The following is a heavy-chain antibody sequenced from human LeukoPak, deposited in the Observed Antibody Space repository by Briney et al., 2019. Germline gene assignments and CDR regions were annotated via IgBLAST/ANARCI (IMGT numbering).Heavy chain of an antibody. CDR3: ARDGRDLR. Sequence: SETLSLTCTVSGGSISDNYWSWIRQHPGKGLEWIGYIYYSGSTYYNPSLKSRVTISVDTSKNQFSLKLSSVTAADTAVYYCARDGRDLRWGQGTLVTVSS. CDR2: IYYSGST. CDR1: GGSISDNY. V-gene: IGHV4-31*03. J-gene: IGHJ4*02. D-gene: IGHD5/OR15-5a*01.